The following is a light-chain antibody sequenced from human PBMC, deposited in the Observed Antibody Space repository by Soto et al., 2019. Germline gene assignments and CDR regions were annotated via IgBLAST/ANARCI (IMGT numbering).Light chain of an antibody. CDR3: QQYNNWPLT. Sequence: EIVMTQSPATLSVSPGERATISCRASQNVSSNLAWYQQKSGQAPRLLIYGASTRATGIPARFSGSGSGTEFTLTISSLQSEDFAVYYCQQYNNWPLTFGQGTKV. J-gene: IGKJ1*01. V-gene: IGKV3-15*01. CDR1: QNVSSN. CDR2: GAS.